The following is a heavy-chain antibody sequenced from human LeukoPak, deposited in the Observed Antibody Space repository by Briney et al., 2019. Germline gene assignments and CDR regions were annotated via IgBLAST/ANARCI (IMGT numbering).Heavy chain of an antibody. CDR3: ARDPYSSTWSYGMDV. J-gene: IGHJ6*02. D-gene: IGHD6-6*01. CDR1: GFTFSSYW. CDR2: IKQDGGEE. V-gene: IGHV3-7*05. Sequence: TGGSLRLSCAASGFTFSSYWMSWVRQAPGKGLEWVANIKQDGGEEVYVDSVKGRFTISRDNAKNSLFLQMNTLRAEDTAVYYCARDPYSSTWSYGMDVWGQGTTVTVSS.